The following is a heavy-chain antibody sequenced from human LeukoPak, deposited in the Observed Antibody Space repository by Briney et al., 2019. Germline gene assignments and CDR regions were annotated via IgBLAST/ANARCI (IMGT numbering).Heavy chain of an antibody. CDR3: AGRGYTAMVYGDRDFDY. CDR1: GYTFTDYY. Sequence: GASVKVSCKASGYTFTDYYIHWVRQAPGQGLEWMGRINPNSGGTNYAQKFQGRVTMTRDTSISTAYMELRRLRSDDTAVYYCAGRGYTAMVYGDRDFDYWGQGTLVTVSS. D-gene: IGHD5-18*01. V-gene: IGHV1-2*06. CDR2: INPNSGGT. J-gene: IGHJ4*02.